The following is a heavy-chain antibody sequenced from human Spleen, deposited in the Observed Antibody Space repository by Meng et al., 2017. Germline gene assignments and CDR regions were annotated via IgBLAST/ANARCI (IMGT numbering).Heavy chain of an antibody. D-gene: IGHD3-22*01. J-gene: IGHJ3*02. Sequence: SETLSLTCTVSGDSIGTYYWNWIRQPPGKGLEWIGNIHYRGGTKHNPSLESRVTISVDTSKKQFSLKVTSVTAADTAVYYCAGTMIVVTGAFDIWGQGTMVTVSS. CDR2: IHYRGGT. CDR1: GDSIGTYY. V-gene: IGHV4-59*01. CDR3: AGTMIVVTGAFDI.